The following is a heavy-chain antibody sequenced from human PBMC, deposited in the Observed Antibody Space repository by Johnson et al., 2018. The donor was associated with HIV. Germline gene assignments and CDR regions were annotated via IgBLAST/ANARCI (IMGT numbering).Heavy chain of an antibody. J-gene: IGHJ3*01. V-gene: IGHV3-30*02. D-gene: IGHD6-19*01. Sequence: QVQLVESGGGVVQPGGSLRLSCAASGFTFSSYGMHWVRQAPGKGLEWVAFIRDDGTNKYYAASMKGRFTISRDNSKNTLYLQMSSLRPEDTAVYYCAKIGQWRERLDAFDVWGQGTTVTVSS. CDR3: AKIGQWRERLDAFDV. CDR2: IRDDGTNK. CDR1: GFTFSSYG.